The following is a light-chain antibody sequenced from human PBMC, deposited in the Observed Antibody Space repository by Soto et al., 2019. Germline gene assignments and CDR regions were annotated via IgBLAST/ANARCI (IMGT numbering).Light chain of an antibody. CDR2: DVS. CDR3: SSYTSSSTTV. J-gene: IGLJ2*01. V-gene: IGLV2-14*03. Sequence: QSPLPQPASVSGSPGQSITISCTGNSSDVGVYNYVSWYQQHPVKAPKLMIYDVSNRPSGVSNRFSASKSGNTASLTISGLQDEDEADYYCSSYTSSSTTVFGGGTKVTVL. CDR1: SSDVGVYNY.